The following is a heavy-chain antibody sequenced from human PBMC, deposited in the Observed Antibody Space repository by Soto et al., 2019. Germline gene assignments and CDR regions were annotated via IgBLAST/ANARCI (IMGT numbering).Heavy chain of an antibody. CDR1: VGSLSGATYS. CDR2: IFPSGTT. J-gene: IGHJ4*02. Sequence: LXLTCSVSVGSLSGATYSWNWIRQPPGKGLEWIGYIFPSGTTYYNPSLKSRVTISIDVSKNQFSLSLRSLTAADTAVYYCARSREFDYWSQGTLVTVSS. CDR3: ARSREFDY. V-gene: IGHV4-30-2*01.